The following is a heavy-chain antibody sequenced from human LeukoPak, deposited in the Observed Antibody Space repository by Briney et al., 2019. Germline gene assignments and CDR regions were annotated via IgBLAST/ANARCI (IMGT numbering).Heavy chain of an antibody. CDR2: INPNSGGT. V-gene: IGHV1-2*02. CDR1: GYTFTGYY. D-gene: IGHD6-13*01. Sequence: GASVKVSCKASGYTFTGYYVHWVRQAPGKGLEWMGWINPNSGGTNYAQTFQGRVTMTRDTSISTAYMELSRLRSDDTAVYYCARGDGPGAAGLNNPRYYYYYMDVWGKGTTVTVSS. J-gene: IGHJ6*03. CDR3: ARGDGPGAAGLNNPRYYYYYMDV.